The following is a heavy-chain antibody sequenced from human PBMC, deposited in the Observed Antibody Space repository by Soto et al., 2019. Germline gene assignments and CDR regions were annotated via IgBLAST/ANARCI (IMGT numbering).Heavy chain of an antibody. V-gene: IGHV2-5*02. D-gene: IGHD6-19*01. Sequence: QITLKESGPTLVKPTQTLTLTCTFSGFSLSSTRMAVGWIRQPPGKALEWLALIYWDDDKRYSPFLKSRLTITKDTSENQVVLTMSYMDPVDTARYYCAHIVVAGLGYYFDYWGQGTLVTVSS. CDR1: GFSLSSTRMA. CDR3: AHIVVAGLGYYFDY. CDR2: IYWDDDK. J-gene: IGHJ4*02.